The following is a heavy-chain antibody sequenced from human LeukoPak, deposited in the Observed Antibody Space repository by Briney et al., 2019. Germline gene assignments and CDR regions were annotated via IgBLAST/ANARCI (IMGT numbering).Heavy chain of an antibody. Sequence: PSETLSLTCSVSGGSISSYYWSWIRQSPGKGLEWIGYIYYTGATYYNPSLESRVTVSIDTSKRQLSLELRSVTAADTAAYFCARDRRESSKPNDAFDIWGQGTMVTVSA. J-gene: IGHJ3*02. D-gene: IGHD4-11*01. CDR2: IYYTGAT. V-gene: IGHV4-59*01. CDR3: ARDRRESSKPNDAFDI. CDR1: GGSISSYY.